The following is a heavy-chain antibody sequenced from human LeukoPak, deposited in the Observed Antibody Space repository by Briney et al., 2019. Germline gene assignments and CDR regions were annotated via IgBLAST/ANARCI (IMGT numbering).Heavy chain of an antibody. J-gene: IGHJ4*02. CDR3: AKEACSGGSCYENY. CDR2: IWYDGSNK. V-gene: IGHV3-33*06. D-gene: IGHD2-15*01. CDR1: GFTFSSYG. Sequence: GGSLRLSCAASGFTFSSYGMHWVRQAPGKGLGWVAVIWYDGSNKYYADSVKGRFTISRDNSKNTLYLQMNSLRAEDTAVYYCAKEACSGGSCYENYWGQGTLVTVSS.